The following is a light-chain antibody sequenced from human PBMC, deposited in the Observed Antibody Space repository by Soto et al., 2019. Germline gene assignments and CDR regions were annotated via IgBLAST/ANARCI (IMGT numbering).Light chain of an antibody. CDR1: SSDFGSYNA. CDR2: EVN. CDR3: CSYVPYSTYV. J-gene: IGLJ1*01. Sequence: QSALTQPASVSASPGQPIAISCTGTSSDFGSYNAVSWYRQLPGKAPQLIIYEVNKRPSGVSNRFSGSKSGNTASLTISGLQAEDEADYYCCSYVPYSTYVFGTGTKLTVL. V-gene: IGLV2-23*02.